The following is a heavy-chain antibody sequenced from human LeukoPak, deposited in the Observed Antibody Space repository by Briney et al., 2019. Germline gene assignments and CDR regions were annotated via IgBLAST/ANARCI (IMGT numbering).Heavy chain of an antibody. J-gene: IGHJ5*01. D-gene: IGHD6-13*01. CDR2: IYFSGTP. Sequence: SETLSLTCTVSRGSIRTADYYWAWVRQPPGEGLEWLGSIYFSGTPYFNPSLKSRVAVSIDTSKNQFSLKATSVNASDTAVYFCARTSSWYAGAWFDSWGQGTLVTVSS. V-gene: IGHV4-39*01. CDR3: ARTSSWYAGAWFDS. CDR1: RGSIRTADYY.